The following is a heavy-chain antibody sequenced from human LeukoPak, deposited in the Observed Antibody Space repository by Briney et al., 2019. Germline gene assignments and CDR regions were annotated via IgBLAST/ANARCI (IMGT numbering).Heavy chain of an antibody. CDR3: ATISPMYYYDSSGSSWRDY. D-gene: IGHD3-22*01. CDR2: ISYDGSNK. V-gene: IGHV3-30-3*01. Sequence: GGSLRLSCAASGFTFSSYAMHWVRQAPGKGLEWVAVISYDGSNKYYADSVKGRFTISRDNSKNTLYLQMNSLRAEDTAVYYCATISPMYYYDSSGSSWRDYWGQGTLVTVSS. J-gene: IGHJ4*02. CDR1: GFTFSSYA.